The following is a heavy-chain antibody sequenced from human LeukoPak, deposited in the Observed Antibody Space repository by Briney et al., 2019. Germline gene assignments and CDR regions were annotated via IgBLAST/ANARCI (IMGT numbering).Heavy chain of an antibody. CDR1: GFTFSSYA. CDR2: ISHDGSNK. Sequence: QPGGSLRLSCAASAASGFTFSSYAFHWVRQAPGKGLEWVAVISHDGSNKNYADSVKGRFTISRDNSKNTLYLQMNSLRAEDTAVYYCAKVAYSSGWYSDYWGQGTLVTVSS. J-gene: IGHJ4*02. D-gene: IGHD6-19*01. CDR3: AKVAYSSGWYSDY. V-gene: IGHV3-30*04.